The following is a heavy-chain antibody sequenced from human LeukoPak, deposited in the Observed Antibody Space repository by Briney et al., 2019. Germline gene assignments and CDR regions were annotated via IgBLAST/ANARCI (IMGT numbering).Heavy chain of an antibody. CDR1: GFTFSSNA. CDR2: ISVSSTT. V-gene: IGHV3-23*01. J-gene: IGHJ3*02. D-gene: IGHD1-1*01. CDR3: AKCNLDNCREGFDI. Sequence: GGSLRLSCAAAGFTFSSNALSWVRQAPGEGLDRVSSISVSSTTYYLDSVKGRFTISRDNSKNALYLQMNSLRAEDTALYYCAKCNLDNCREGFDIWGQGTMVTVSS.